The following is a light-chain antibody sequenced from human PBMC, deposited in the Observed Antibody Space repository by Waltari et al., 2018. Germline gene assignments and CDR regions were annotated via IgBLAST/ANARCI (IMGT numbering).Light chain of an antibody. Sequence: IVLTQSPGTLSSSPGDSATLYCRASQSVSSSDLAWYQQNPGQSPRLLIYGASSRATGIPDRFSGSGSGTDFTLTISRLEPEDFAVYYCQQYGSSPPYTFGQGTKLEIK. CDR1: QSVSSSD. CDR3: QQYGSSPPYT. V-gene: IGKV3-20*01. J-gene: IGKJ2*01. CDR2: GAS.